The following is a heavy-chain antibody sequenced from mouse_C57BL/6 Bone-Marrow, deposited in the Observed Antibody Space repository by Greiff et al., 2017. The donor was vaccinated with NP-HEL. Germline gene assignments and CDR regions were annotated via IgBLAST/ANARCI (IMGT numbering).Heavy chain of an antibody. CDR3: AGEGDYEGAY. J-gene: IGHJ3*01. CDR2: IYPRSGNT. Sequence: QVQLQQSGAELARPGASVKLSCKASGYTFTSYGISWVKQRTGQGLEWIGEIYPRSGNTYYNEKFKGKATLTADKSSSTAYMELRSLTAEDSAVDCCAGEGDYEGAYGGQGTLVTVSA. CDR1: GYTFTSYG. V-gene: IGHV1-81*01. D-gene: IGHD2-4*01.